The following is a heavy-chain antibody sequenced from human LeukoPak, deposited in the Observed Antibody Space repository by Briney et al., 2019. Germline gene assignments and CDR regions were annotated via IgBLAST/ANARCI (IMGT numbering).Heavy chain of an antibody. CDR3: ARGFDRSSWYRAFDY. J-gene: IGHJ4*02. V-gene: IGHV3-30*12. CDR2: ISYDGSNK. Sequence: TGGSLRLSCAASGFTFSSYGMHWVRQAPGKGLEWVAVISYDGSNKYYADSVKGRFTISRDNSKNTLYLQMNSLRAEDTAVYYCARGFDRSSWYRAFDYWGQGTLVTVSS. CDR1: GFTFSSYG. D-gene: IGHD6-13*01.